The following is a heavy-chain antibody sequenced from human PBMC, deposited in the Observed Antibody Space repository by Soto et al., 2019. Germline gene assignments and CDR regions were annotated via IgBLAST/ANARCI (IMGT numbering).Heavy chain of an antibody. CDR1: GLTFSSYS. CDR3: ARDKDWAFDY. CDR2: IFVTGGTI. V-gene: IGHV3-48*03. Sequence: GGSLRLSCVASGLTFSSYSMVWVRQAPGKGLEWVSYIFVTGGTIYYADSVKGRFTVSRDNAKNSLFLLMSSLRAEDTAVYYCARDKDWAFDYWGQGTQVTVSS. D-gene: IGHD3-9*01. J-gene: IGHJ4*02.